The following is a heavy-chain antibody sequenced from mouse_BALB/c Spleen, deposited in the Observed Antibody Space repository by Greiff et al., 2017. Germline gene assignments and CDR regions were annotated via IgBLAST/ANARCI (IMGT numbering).Heavy chain of an antibody. J-gene: IGHJ2*01. CDR1: GYSITSGYY. CDR3: ARNRYGRGWYFDY. Sequence: EVKLMESGPGLVKPSQSLSLTCSVTGYSITSGYYWNWIRQFPGNKLEWMGYISYDGSNNYNPSLKNRISITRDTSKNQFFLKLNSVTTEDTATYYCARNRYGRGWYFDYGGQGTTLTVSS. V-gene: IGHV3-6*02. D-gene: IGHD2-14*01. CDR2: ISYDGSN.